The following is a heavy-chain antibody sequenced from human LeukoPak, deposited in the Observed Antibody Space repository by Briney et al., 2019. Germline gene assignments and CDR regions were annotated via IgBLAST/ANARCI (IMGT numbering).Heavy chain of an antibody. D-gene: IGHD6-19*01. J-gene: IGHJ4*02. CDR2: INHSGST. CDR3: ARGTAVAGGDY. CDR1: GGSFSGYY. Sequence: PSETLSPTCAVYGGSFSGYYWSWIRQPPGKGLEWIGEINHSGSTNYNPSLKSRVTISVDTSKNQFSLKLSSVTAADTAVYYCARGTAVAGGDYWGQGTLVTVSS. V-gene: IGHV4-34*01.